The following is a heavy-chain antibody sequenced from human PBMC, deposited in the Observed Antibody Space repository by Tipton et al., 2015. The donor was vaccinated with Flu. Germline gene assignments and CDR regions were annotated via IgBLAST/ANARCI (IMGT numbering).Heavy chain of an antibody. CDR2: IYPSGTT. CDR3: ARLSYYDVDLKNFYFDY. Sequence: GLVKPSETLSLTCAISGYSIRSGYYWGWIRQPPGKRLELIGSIYPSGTTYYNPSLKSRVTISVDTSKSQFSLMLKSVTAADTAVYYCARLSYYDVDLKNFYFDYWGQGVLVTVSS. CDR1: GYSIRSGYY. V-gene: IGHV4-38-2*01. D-gene: IGHD3-10*02. J-gene: IGHJ4*02.